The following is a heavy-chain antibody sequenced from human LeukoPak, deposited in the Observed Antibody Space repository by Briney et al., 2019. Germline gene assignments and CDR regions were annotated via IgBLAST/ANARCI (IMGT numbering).Heavy chain of an antibody. CDR2: IKQDGSAE. Sequence: QPGGSLRLSCVAAGLTFSNYWMNWVRQAPGKGLEWVANIKQDGSAENYVDSVRGRFTISRDNAKNSVYHQMNSLRDDDTAVYYCAGGMGNITDYSGQGILVTVSS. D-gene: IGHD1/OR15-1a*01. CDR1: GLTFSNYW. J-gene: IGHJ4*02. V-gene: IGHV3-7*01. CDR3: AGGMGNITDY.